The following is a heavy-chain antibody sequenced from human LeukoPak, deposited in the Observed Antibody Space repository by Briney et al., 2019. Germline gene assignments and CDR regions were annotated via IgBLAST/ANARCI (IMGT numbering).Heavy chain of an antibody. J-gene: IGHJ5*02. D-gene: IGHD6-19*01. CDR3: ARDLRNAPLAYSSGWLNWFDP. V-gene: IGHV6-1*01. CDR2: TYYRSKWYN. CDR1: GDSVSSNSAA. Sequence: SQTLSLTCAISGDSVSSNSAAWNWIRQSPSRGLEWLGRTYYRSKWYNDYAVSVKSRITINPDTSKNQFSLQLNSVTPEDTAVYYCARDLRNAPLAYSSGWLNWFDPWGQGTLVTVSS.